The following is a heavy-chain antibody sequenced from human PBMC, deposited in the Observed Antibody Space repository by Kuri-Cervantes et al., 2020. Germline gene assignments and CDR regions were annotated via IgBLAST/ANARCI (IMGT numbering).Heavy chain of an antibody. CDR1: GFTFSSYA. CDR3: ARDGGKDGSELEGTW. CDR2: IWYDGSNK. V-gene: IGHV3-33*08. D-gene: IGHD3-10*01. J-gene: IGHJ4*02. Sequence: GGSLRLSCAASGFTFSSYAMSWVRQAPGKGLEWVAVIWYDGSNKYYADSVKGRFTISRDNSKNTLYLQMNSLRAEDTAVYYCARDGGKDGSELEGTWWGQGTLVTVSS.